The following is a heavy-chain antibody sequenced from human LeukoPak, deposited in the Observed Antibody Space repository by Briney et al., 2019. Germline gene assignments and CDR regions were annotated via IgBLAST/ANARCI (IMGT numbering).Heavy chain of an antibody. D-gene: IGHD3-10*01. CDR1: GFSFSDAW. J-gene: IGHJ4*02. CDR2: IETKTDGGTT. V-gene: IGHV3-15*04. Sequence: GGSLRLSCAASGFSFSDAWMSWVRQIPGKGLEWVGRIETKTDGGTTDYAAPVKGRFTISRDDSTNTLYLQMNSLKSEDTAVYYCTTYGSGRKFDYWGQGILVTVSS. CDR3: TTYGSGRKFDY.